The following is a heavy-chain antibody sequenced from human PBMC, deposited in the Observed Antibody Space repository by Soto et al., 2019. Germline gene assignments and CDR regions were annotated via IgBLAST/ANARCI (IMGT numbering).Heavy chain of an antibody. CDR1: GFTFSSYG. CDR3: AKEGYSSVY. CDR2: ISYDGSNK. D-gene: IGHD6-19*01. V-gene: IGHV3-30*18. J-gene: IGHJ4*02. Sequence: QVQLVESGGGVVQPGRSLRLSCAASGFTFSSYGMHWIRQAPDKGLEWVAVISYDGSNKYYADSVKGRFTISRDNSKNTLYLQMNSLRAEDMAVYYCAKEGYSSVYWGQGTLVTVSS.